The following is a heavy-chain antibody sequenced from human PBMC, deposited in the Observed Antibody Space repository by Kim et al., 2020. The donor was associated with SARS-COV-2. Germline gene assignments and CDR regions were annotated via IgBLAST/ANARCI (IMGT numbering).Heavy chain of an antibody. V-gene: IGHV1-69*13. D-gene: IGHD4-17*01. J-gene: IGHJ6*03. Sequence: SVKVSCKASGGTFSSYAISWVRQAPGQGLEWMGGIIPIFGTANYAQKFQGRVTITADESTSTAYMELSSLRSEDTAVYYCARGVETTVTTGYYYYYMDVWGKGTTVTVSS. CDR2: IIPIFGTA. CDR3: ARGVETTVTTGYYYYYMDV. CDR1: GGTFSSYA.